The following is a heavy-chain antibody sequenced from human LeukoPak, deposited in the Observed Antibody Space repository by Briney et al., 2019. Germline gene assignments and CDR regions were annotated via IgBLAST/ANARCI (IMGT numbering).Heavy chain of an antibody. CDR2: IYYSGST. Sequence: PSETLSLTCTVSGGSISSGGYYWSWIRQHPGKGLEWIGYIYYSGSTYYNPSLKSRVTISVDTSKNQFSLKLSSVTAADTAVYYCTKVGLSGLFDYWGQGALVTVSS. J-gene: IGHJ4*02. D-gene: IGHD3-10*01. CDR1: GGSISSGGYY. CDR3: TKVGLSGLFDY. V-gene: IGHV4-31*03.